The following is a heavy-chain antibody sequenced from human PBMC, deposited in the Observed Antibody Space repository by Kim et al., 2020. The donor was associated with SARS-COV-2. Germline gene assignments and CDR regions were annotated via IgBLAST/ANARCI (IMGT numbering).Heavy chain of an antibody. J-gene: IGHJ6*02. Sequence: ASVKVSCKASGYTFTGYYMHWVRQAPGQGLEWMGWINPNSGDTDSAQKFQGRVTMTRDTSISTAYMELSRLRFDDTAVYYCRIAVTGTPGVVMDVWGQGTTVTVSS. D-gene: IGHD6-19*01. CDR3: RIAVTGTPGVVMDV. CDR1: GYTFTGYY. CDR2: INPNSGDT. V-gene: IGHV1-2*02.